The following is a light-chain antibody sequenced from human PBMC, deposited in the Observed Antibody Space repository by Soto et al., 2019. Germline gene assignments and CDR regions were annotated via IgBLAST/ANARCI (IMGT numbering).Light chain of an antibody. CDR1: SSDVGAYNS. J-gene: IGLJ2*01. Sequence: QSVLTQPPSASGSPGQSVTISCTGTSSDVGAYNSVSWYQQHPGKAPKLMIYDVTTRPSGVPDRFSGSKSGNTASLAVSGLQAEDEADYFCSSYAGSHTVVFCGATKLTVL. CDR2: DVT. CDR3: SSYAGSHTVV. V-gene: IGLV2-8*01.